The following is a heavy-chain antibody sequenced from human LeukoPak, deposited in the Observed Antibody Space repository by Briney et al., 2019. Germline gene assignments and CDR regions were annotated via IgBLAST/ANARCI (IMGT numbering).Heavy chain of an antibody. V-gene: IGHV4-59*08. CDR1: GGSINNYY. D-gene: IGHD3-10*01. Sequence: SETLSLTCTVSGGSINNYYWFWIRQPPGKGLEYIGFIYYSGSTNYNPSLKSRVTISLDTSKNQFSLKLSSVTAADTAVYYCARRRGDYGSGELDSWGQGTLVTVSP. CDR2: IYYSGST. J-gene: IGHJ4*02. CDR3: ARRRGDYGSGELDS.